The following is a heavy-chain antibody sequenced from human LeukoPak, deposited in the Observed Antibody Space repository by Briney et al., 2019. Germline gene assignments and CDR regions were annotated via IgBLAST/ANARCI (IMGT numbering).Heavy chain of an antibody. V-gene: IGHV3-64D*09. CDR1: GFTFSNYA. CDR2: ISSTGGST. J-gene: IGHJ4*02. D-gene: IGHD2-15*01. Sequence: GGSPRLSCSASGFTFSNYAMHWVRQAPGKGLECISTISSTGGSTYYADSVKGRFTISRDNSKNTLYLQMSSLRAEDTAVYHCVRDTSYCSGGRCFATYSFDYWGQGTRVTVSS. CDR3: VRDTSYCSGGRCFATYSFDY.